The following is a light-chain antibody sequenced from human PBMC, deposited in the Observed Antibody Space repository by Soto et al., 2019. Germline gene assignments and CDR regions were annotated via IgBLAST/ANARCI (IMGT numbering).Light chain of an antibody. V-gene: IGKV2-28*01. CDR3: MQGLQTTFT. J-gene: IGKJ3*01. CDR2: LGS. Sequence: DIVMTQSPLSLPVTPGEPASISCRSSQSLLHSNGYNYLDWYLQKPGQSPQLLIYLGSNRASGVPDRFSGSGSGTDFTLKISRVEAEDVGFYYCMQGLQTTFTFGPGTKVDIK. CDR1: QSLLHSNGYNY.